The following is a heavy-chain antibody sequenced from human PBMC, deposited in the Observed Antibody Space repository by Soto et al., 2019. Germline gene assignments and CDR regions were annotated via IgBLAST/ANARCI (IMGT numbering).Heavy chain of an antibody. CDR3: ARGVDAGVDV. J-gene: IGHJ6*02. Sequence: QVQLVQSGAEVTKPGASVKVSCKASGYTFTSYDINWVRQATGQGLEWMGWMSPNSGDTGYAQKFQGRVTMNRDTSISRAYRELSNLRSEDTAIYDCARGVDAGVDVWGQGSTVTVSS. V-gene: IGHV1-8*01. CDR2: MSPNSGDT. CDR1: GYTFTSYD. D-gene: IGHD1-1*01.